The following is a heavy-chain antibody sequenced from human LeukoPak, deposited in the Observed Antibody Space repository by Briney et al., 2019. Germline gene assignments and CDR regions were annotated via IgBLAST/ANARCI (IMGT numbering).Heavy chain of an antibody. CDR3: AREHMIGGNFDY. CDR2: IYTSGST. V-gene: IGHV4-4*07. CDR1: GGSISSYY. J-gene: IGHJ4*02. D-gene: IGHD3-22*01. Sequence: SETLSLTCTVSGGSISSYYWSWIRQPAGKGLEWIGRIYTSGSTNYNSSLKSRVTMSVDTSKNQFSLKLSSVTAADTAVYYCAREHMIGGNFDYWGQGTLVTVSS.